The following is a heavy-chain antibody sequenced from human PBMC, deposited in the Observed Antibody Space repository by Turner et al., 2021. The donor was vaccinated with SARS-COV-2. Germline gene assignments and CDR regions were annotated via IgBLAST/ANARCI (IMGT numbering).Heavy chain of an antibody. V-gene: IGHV1-24*01. Sequence: QVQLVQSGAEVKKPGASVKVTCRISGYTLTELSMYWVRQAPGKGLEWRGGFDPEDGETIYAQNIQGRVTMTEDTSTDTAYMELSSLRSEDTAVYFCATGYQLRVNWFDPWGQGTLVTVSS. J-gene: IGHJ5*02. CDR2: FDPEDGET. CDR3: ATGYQLRVNWFDP. CDR1: GYTLTELS. D-gene: IGHD2-2*01.